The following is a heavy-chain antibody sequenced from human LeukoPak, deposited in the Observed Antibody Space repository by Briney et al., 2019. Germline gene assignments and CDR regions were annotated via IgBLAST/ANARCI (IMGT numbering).Heavy chain of an antibody. CDR1: GFTFSSYA. V-gene: IGHV3-23*01. J-gene: IGHJ4*02. D-gene: IGHD3-22*01. CDR2: ISGSGGGT. CDR3: AKDLGVSDNYHDSSGYSIDY. Sequence: GGSLRLSCAASGFTFSSYAMSWGRQAPGKGLEWGSAISGSGGGTYYADSVKGRVTISRDNSKNTLYLQLNRLRADDTAVYYHAKDLGVSDNYHDSSGYSIDYWGQGPLVTFPS.